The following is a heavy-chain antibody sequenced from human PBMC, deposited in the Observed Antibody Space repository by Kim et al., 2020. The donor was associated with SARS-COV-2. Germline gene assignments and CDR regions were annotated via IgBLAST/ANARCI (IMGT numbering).Heavy chain of an antibody. V-gene: IGHV4-59*01. J-gene: IGHJ4*02. CDR3: ARENTAGSFYFDF. D-gene: IGHD1-1*01. Sequence: DPSLGSRATISLDTSKNQFSLKLTSVAAADTAVYYCARENTAGSFYFDFWGQGILVTVSS.